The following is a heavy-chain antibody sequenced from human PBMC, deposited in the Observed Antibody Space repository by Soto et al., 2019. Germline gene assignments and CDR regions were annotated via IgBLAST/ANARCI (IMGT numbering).Heavy chain of an antibody. D-gene: IGHD3-22*01. J-gene: IGHJ4*02. CDR2: IYPGDSDT. CDR1: GYSFTSYW. CDR3: ARHYNYDSSGVYYFDY. Sequence: EVQLVQSGAEVKKPGESLKISCKGSGYSFTSYWIGWVRQMPGKGLEWMGIIYPGDSDTRYSPSFQGQVTISADKSISDAYLQWSSLKASDTAMYYCARHYNYDSSGVYYFDYWGQGTLVTVSS. V-gene: IGHV5-51*01.